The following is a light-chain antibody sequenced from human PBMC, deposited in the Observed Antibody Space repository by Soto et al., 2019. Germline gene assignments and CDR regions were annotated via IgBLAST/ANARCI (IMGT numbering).Light chain of an antibody. Sequence: QSALTQPPSASGSPGQSVTISCTGTSSDVGGYNSVSWYQLHSGKAPKLIIYEVTKRPSGVPDRFSGSKSGNTASLTVSGLQAEDEADYYCSSHAGIINVVFGGGTKLTVL. CDR2: EVT. J-gene: IGLJ3*02. CDR1: SSDVGGYNS. V-gene: IGLV2-8*01. CDR3: SSHAGIINVV.